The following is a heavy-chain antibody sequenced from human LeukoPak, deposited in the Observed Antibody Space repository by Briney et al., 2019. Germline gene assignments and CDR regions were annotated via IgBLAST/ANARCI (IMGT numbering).Heavy chain of an antibody. CDR1: GYTFTSYA. J-gene: IGHJ4*02. D-gene: IGHD2-21*02. CDR2: INTNTGNP. V-gene: IGHV7-4-1*02. Sequence: ASVKVSCKASGYTFTSYAMNWVRQAPGQGLEWMGWINTNTGNPTYAQGFTGQFVFSLDTSVSTAYLQISSLKAEDTAVYYCARVSPCGGDCYYFDYWGQGTLVTVSS. CDR3: ARVSPCGGDCYYFDY.